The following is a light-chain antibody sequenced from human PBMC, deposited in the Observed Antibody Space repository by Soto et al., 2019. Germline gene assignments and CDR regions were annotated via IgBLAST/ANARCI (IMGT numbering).Light chain of an antibody. Sequence: EIVMTQSPATLSVSPGERATLSCRASQSVSLNLAWYQQRPGQAPRLLIYGASTRATGIPVRFSGSGSGTEFTLTISSLQSEDVAVFYCQQYNHWPETFGQGTKVEI. CDR2: GAS. V-gene: IGKV3-15*01. CDR3: QQYNHWPET. J-gene: IGKJ1*01. CDR1: QSVSLN.